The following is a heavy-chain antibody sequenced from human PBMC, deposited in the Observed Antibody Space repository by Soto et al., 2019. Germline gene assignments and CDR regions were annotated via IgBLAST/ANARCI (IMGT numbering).Heavy chain of an antibody. D-gene: IGHD3-9*01. J-gene: IGHJ4*02. CDR1: GFTFSSYS. CDR2: ISSSSSYI. V-gene: IGHV3-21*01. CDR3: ARDGDDILTGYYTPENFDY. Sequence: PGGSLRLSCAASGFTFSSYSMNWVRQAPGKGLEWVSSISSSSSYIYYADSVKGRFTISRDNAKNSLYLQMNSLRAEDTAVYYCARDGDDILTGYYTPENFDYWGQGTLVTVSS.